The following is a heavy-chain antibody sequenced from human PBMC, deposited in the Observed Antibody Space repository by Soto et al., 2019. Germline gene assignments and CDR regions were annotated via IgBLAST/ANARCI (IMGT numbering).Heavy chain of an antibody. CDR1: CGSISSYY. CDR3: ARGSSWQDY. V-gene: IGHV4-59*01. Sequence: PSETLSLTCTVSCGSISSYYWSWIRQPPGKGLEWIGYIYYSGSTNYNPSLKSRVTISVDTSKNQFSLKLSSVTAADTAVYYCARGSSWQDYWGQGTLVTVSS. D-gene: IGHD6-13*01. CDR2: IYYSGST. J-gene: IGHJ4*02.